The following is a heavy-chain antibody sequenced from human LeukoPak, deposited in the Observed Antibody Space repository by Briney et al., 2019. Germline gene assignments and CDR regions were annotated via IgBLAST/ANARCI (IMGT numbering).Heavy chain of an antibody. D-gene: IGHD6-19*01. J-gene: IGHJ4*02. CDR2: IWYDGSNK. CDR3: ARDGSSGRRFDY. CDR1: GLTFSSYG. Sequence: PGRSLRLSCAASGLTFSSYGMHWVRQAPGKGLEWVAVIWYDGSNKYYADSVKGRFTISRDNSKNTLYLQMNSLRAEDTAVYYCARDGSSGRRFDYWGQGTLATVSS. V-gene: IGHV3-33*01.